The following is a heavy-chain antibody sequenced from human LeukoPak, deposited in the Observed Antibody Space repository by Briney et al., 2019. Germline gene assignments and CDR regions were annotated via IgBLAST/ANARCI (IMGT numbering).Heavy chain of an antibody. CDR3: TTVSSGLFDY. CDR2: IKSKTDGWTT. Sequence: GGSLRLSCAASGFTFSNAWMSWVRQAPGKGLEWVGRIKSKTDGWTTDYAAPVKGRFTISRDDSKNTLYLQMNSLNTEDTAVYYWTTVSSGLFDYWGQGTLVTVSS. V-gene: IGHV3-15*01. J-gene: IGHJ4*02. D-gene: IGHD6-19*01. CDR1: GFTFSNAW.